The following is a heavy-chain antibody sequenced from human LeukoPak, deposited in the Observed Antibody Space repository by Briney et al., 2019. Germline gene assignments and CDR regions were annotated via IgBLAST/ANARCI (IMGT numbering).Heavy chain of an antibody. V-gene: IGHV1-46*01. CDR1: GYTFTGYY. D-gene: IGHD3-22*01. CDR2: INFSGGAT. J-gene: IGHJ4*02. CDR3: ASRDSNGYHYQFDY. Sequence: ASVKVSCKASGYTFTGYYMHWVRQAPGQGLEWMGIINFSGGATTSAQKFQGRVTITRDTSTRTVYMELNSLRSDDTAVYYCASRDSNGYHYQFDYWGQGTLVTVSS.